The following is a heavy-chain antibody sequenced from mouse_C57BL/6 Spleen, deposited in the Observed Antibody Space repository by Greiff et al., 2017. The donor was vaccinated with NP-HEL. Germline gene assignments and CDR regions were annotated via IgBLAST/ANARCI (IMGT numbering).Heavy chain of an antibody. CDR2: IDPSDSYT. V-gene: IGHV1-69*01. Sequence: QVQLQQPGAELVMPGASVKLSCKASGYTFTSYWMHWVKQRPGQGLEWIGEIDPSDSYTNYNQKFKGKSTLTVDKSSSTAYMQLSSLTSEDSAVYYCAREDGSSYGYFDVWGTGTTVTVSS. CDR3: AREDGSSYGYFDV. CDR1: GYTFTSYW. J-gene: IGHJ1*03. D-gene: IGHD1-1*01.